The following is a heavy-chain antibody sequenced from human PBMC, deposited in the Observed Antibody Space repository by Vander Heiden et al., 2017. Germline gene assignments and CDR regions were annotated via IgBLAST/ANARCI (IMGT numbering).Heavy chain of an antibody. J-gene: IGHJ1*01. CDR2: IRNKAASHTT. V-gene: IGHV3-72*01. CDR1: GFTFSDHY. D-gene: IGHD3-22*01. Sequence: EVQLVESGGGLVQPGGSLSLPCVGSGFTFSDHYMDWVRQAPGKGLEWVGRIRNKAASHTTAYAASVEGRFAISRDDSKNSLYLQLNSLKTEDTAMYYCATSPSSGYNWGQGTQVTVSS. CDR3: ATSPSSGYN.